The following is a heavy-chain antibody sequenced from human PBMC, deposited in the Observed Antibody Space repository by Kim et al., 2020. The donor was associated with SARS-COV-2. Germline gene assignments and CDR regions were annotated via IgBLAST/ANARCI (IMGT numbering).Heavy chain of an antibody. D-gene: IGHD1-20*01. CDR2: ISSSGSTI. CDR3: ATVPTDNWKFLYYGMDV. CDR1: GFTFSDYY. Sequence: GGSLRLSCAASGFTFSDYYMSWIRQAPGKGLEWVSYISSSGSTIYYADSVKGRFTISRDNAKNSLYLQMNSLRAEDTAVYDCATVPTDNWKFLYYGMDVWGQGTTVTVSS. V-gene: IGHV3-11*01. J-gene: IGHJ6*02.